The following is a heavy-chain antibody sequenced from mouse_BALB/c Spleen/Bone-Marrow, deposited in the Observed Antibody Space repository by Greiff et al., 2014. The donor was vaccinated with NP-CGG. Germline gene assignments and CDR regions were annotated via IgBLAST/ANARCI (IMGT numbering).Heavy chain of an antibody. D-gene: IGHD2-3*01. V-gene: IGHV1-22*01. CDR2: VNPNIGGT. CDR3: ARGRWYY. CDR1: GYTFTDYT. Sequence: EVQLQQSGPELVKPGASVKISCKTSGYTFTDYTLHWVKQSHGKSLEWIGGVNPNIGGTSYNQKFKGKASLTVNKSSTTAYMELRSLTSGDSAVYYCARGRWYYWGQGTTLPVSS. J-gene: IGHJ2*01.